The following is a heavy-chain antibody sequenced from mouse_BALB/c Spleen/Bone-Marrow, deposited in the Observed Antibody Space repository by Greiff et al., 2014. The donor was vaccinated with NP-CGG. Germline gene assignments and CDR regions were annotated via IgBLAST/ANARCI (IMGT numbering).Heavy chain of an antibody. J-gene: IGHJ2*01. D-gene: IGHD2-2*01. Sequence: EVKLQESGAELVKPGASVKLSCTASGFNIKDTYMHWVKQRPEQGLEWIGRIDPANGNTKYDPKFQGKATITADTSSNTAYLQLSSLTSEDTAVYYCASYVYGYYFDYRGQGPTLTVSS. CDR1: GFNIKDTY. V-gene: IGHV14-3*02. CDR2: IDPANGNT. CDR3: ASYVYGYYFDY.